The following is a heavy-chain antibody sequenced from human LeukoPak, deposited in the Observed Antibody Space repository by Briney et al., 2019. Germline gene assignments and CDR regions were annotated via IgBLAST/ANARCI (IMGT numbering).Heavy chain of an antibody. D-gene: IGHD3-16*02. J-gene: IGHJ4*02. CDR2: IYYSGST. CDR1: GGSISSYY. CDR3: AAYDYVWGSYRSVDY. V-gene: IGHV4-59*01. Sequence: KPPETLSLTCTVSGGSISSYYWSWIRQPPGKGLEWIGYIYYSGSTNYNPSLKSRVTTSVDTSKNQFSLKLSSVTAADTAVYYCAAYDYVWGSYRSVDYWGQGTLVTVSS.